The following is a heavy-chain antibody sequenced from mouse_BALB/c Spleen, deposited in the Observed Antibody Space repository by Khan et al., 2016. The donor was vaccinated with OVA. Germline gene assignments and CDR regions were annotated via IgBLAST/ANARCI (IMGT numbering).Heavy chain of an antibody. CDR1: GYTFTSYW. D-gene: IGHD1-1*01. J-gene: IGHJ2*01. CDR2: TNPTNGRT. V-gene: IGHV1S81*02. CDR3: ARSKKIVATYFDY. Sequence: QVQLQQPGADLVKAGASVKMSCKASGYTFTSYWMHWVKQRLGQGLEWFAETNPTNGRTYYNEKFKSKATLTVDKSSSTAYMLLSGPTFEDSAVNYCARSKKIVATYFDYWGQGTTLTVSS.